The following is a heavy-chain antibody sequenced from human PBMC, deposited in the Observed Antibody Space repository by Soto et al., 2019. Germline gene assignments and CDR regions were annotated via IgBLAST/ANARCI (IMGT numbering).Heavy chain of an antibody. V-gene: IGHV3-74*01. CDR1: GFTFSSYW. Sequence: EVQLVESGGGLVQPGGSLRLSCAVSGFTFSSYWMHWVRQAPGKGLVWVSRISSDGSSTRYADSVRGRFTISRDNAKNTLYLQMNRLRAEDTAVYYXXSXXXXXXXXDVGYWGQGTLVTVSS. CDR2: ISSDGSST. J-gene: IGHJ4*02. CDR3: XSXXXXXXXXDVGY.